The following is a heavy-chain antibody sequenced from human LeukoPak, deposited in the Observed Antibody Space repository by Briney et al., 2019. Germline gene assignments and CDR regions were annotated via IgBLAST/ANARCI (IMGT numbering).Heavy chain of an antibody. J-gene: IGHJ4*02. CDR3: ARVTRQHYFDY. V-gene: IGHV4-59*01. CDR2: IYYSGST. CDR1: GGSISSYY. D-gene: IGHD4-23*01. Sequence: PSETLSLTCTVSGGSISSYYWSWIRQPPGKGLEWIGYIYYSGSTNYNPSIKSRVTISVDTSKNQFSLKLSSVTAADTAVYYCARVTRQHYFDYWGQGTLVTVSS.